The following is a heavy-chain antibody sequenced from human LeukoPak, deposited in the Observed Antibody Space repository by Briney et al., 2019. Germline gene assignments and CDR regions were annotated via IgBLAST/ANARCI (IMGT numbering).Heavy chain of an antibody. CDR2: IYSGGTT. V-gene: IGHV3-66*02. J-gene: IGHJ3*02. D-gene: IGHD3-9*01. CDR3: ARGYFESNTYFHAFDI. CDR1: GFTVSRHY. Sequence: GGSLRLFCAAFGFTVSRHYMTWVRQAPGKGLEWVSVIYSGGTTYYADSVKGRFTISRDSSQNTLYLQMNNLRAEDTAVYYCARGYFESNTYFHAFDIWGHGTMVSVSS.